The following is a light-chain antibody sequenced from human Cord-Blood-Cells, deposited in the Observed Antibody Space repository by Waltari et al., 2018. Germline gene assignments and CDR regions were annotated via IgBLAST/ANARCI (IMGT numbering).Light chain of an antibody. J-gene: IGLJ2*01. Sequence: SSELTQDPAVSVALGQTVRITCQGDSLRSYYASWYQQKPGQAPVLVLYCKNNRPSGIPDRFSGSSSGNTGSLTITGAQAEDEADYYCNSRDSSGNHLVFGGGTKLTVL. CDR1: SLRSYY. CDR2: CKN. V-gene: IGLV3-19*01. CDR3: NSRDSSGNHLV.